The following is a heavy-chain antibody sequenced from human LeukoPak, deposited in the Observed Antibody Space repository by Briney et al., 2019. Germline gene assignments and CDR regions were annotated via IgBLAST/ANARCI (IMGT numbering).Heavy chain of an antibody. D-gene: IGHD2/OR15-2a*01. CDR2: IYYSGST. V-gene: IGHV4-61*01. CDR1: GGSVSSGSYY. J-gene: IGHJ4*02. CDR3: ARLFYGSHFDY. Sequence: PSETLSLTCTVSGGSVSSGSYYWSWIRQPPGKGLEWIGYIYYSGSTNYNPSLKSRVTISVDTSKNQFSLKLSSVTAADTAVYYCARLFYGSHFDYWGQGTLVTVSS.